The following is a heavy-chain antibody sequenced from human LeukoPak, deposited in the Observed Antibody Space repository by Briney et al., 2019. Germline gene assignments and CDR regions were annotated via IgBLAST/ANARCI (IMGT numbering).Heavy chain of an antibody. D-gene: IGHD5-12*01. CDR1: GFSFSSYT. V-gene: IGHV3-23*01. CDR3: ARGPSGYHNT. Sequence: GGSLRLSCSASGFSFSSYTMTWVRQAPGKGPEWVSIISGGGDTTFYTDSVKGRFTISRDNSKNTLYLQMNSLRAGDTAVYYCARGPSGYHNTGGQGTLVTVSS. J-gene: IGHJ4*02. CDR2: ISGGGDTT.